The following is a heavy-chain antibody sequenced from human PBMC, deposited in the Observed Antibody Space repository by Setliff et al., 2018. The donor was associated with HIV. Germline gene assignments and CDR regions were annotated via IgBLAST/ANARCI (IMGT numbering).Heavy chain of an antibody. D-gene: IGHD6-13*01. V-gene: IGHV1-46*01. J-gene: IGHJ4*02. CDR2: INPSGGST. CDR1: GYTFTSYY. Sequence: ASVKVSCKASGYTFTSYYMHWVRQAPGQGLEWMGIINPSGGSTSYAQKFQGRVTMTRDTSTSTVYMELSSLRSEDTAVYYCARDWSSAAAGTFTPPDYWGQGTLVTVSS. CDR3: ARDWSSAAAGTFTPPDY.